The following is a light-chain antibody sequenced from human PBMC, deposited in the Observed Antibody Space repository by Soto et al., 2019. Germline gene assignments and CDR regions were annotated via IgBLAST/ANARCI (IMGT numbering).Light chain of an antibody. Sequence: DIQMTQSPSTLSAYVGDRVTITCRASQSISTWLAWYQQKPGKAPKLLIYDASSLESGVPSRFSGSGSGTEFTLTISSLQPDDFATYYCQQYTRTFSQGTKVDIK. CDR3: QQYTRT. V-gene: IGKV1-5*01. J-gene: IGKJ1*01. CDR1: QSISTW. CDR2: DAS.